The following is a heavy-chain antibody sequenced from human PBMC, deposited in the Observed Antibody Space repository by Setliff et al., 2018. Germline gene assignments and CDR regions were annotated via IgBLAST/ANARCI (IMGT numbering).Heavy chain of an antibody. J-gene: IGHJ4*02. D-gene: IGHD6-6*01. Sequence: SETLSLTCTVSGGSLRSDTYSWGWIRQPPGKGLEWIGSISYSERTYNNPSLKSRVTLSVDTSKNKFSLKLSSVTAADTALYFCARGRNVAARLLDSWGQGTLVTVSS. CDR2: ISYSERT. CDR3: ARGRNVAARLLDS. CDR1: GGSLRSDTYS. V-gene: IGHV4-39*01.